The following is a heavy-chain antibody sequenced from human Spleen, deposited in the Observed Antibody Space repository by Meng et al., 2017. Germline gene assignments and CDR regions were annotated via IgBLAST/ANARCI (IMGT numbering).Heavy chain of an antibody. CDR2: INSDGTTT. CDR3: VRDLVGRYDS. V-gene: IGHV3-74*01. Sequence: EVWLVESGGGLVQPWGSRRLSCEGSGFTFSTHWMHWVRQAPGKGLVYVSRINSDGTTTNYADSVQGRFTIFRDNAQDTLYLQMNSLTVEDTAVYYCVRDLVGRYDSWGPATLVTVSS. CDR1: GFTFSTHW. J-gene: IGHJ4*02. D-gene: IGHD2-21*01.